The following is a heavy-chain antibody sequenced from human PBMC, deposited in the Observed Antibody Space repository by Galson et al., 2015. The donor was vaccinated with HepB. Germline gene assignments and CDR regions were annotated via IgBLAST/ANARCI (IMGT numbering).Heavy chain of an antibody. Sequence: SETLSLTCTVSGGSVSSGSYYWSWIRQPPGKGLEWIGYIYYSGSTNYNPSLKSRVTISVDTSKNQFSLKLSSVTAADTAVYYCVWSYGWPLFDYWGQGTLVTVSS. CDR3: VWSYGWPLFDY. CDR1: GGSVSSGSYY. V-gene: IGHV4-61*01. CDR2: IYYSGST. J-gene: IGHJ4*02. D-gene: IGHD6-19*01.